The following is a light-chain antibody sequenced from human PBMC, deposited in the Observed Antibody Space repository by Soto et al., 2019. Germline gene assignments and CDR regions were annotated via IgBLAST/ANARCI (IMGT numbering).Light chain of an antibody. CDR3: FSFTSHSSHYV. V-gene: IGLV2-11*01. CDR1: SSDVGGYNY. CDR2: DVT. J-gene: IGLJ1*01. Sequence: QSVLTQPRSVSGSPGQSVTISCTGTSSDVGGYNYVSWYQQHPGKAPKLMIYDVTKRPSGVPDRFSGSKSGNTASLTISALQSEDEADYYCFSFTSHSSHYVFGTGTKVTVL.